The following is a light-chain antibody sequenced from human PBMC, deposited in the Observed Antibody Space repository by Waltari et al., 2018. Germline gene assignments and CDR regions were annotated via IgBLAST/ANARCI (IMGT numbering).Light chain of an antibody. CDR3: QQSSLTPRT. J-gene: IGKJ1*01. CDR2: SAS. V-gene: IGKV1-39*01. CDR1: QNISSY. Sequence: DIQVTQSPSSLVASVGDRITISCRTSQNISSYLSWFQQKPGKAPKLLISSASRLQPGVPSRFSGSGFGTNFTLTISSLQPDDFTIYYCQQSSLTPRTFGRGTKVDIK.